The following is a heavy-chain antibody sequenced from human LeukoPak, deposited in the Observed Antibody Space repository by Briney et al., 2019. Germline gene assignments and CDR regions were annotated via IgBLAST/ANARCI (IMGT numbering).Heavy chain of an antibody. CDR1: GFTFSSYG. V-gene: IGHV3-33*01. CDR3: ARAVFGYGDPILIDY. J-gene: IGHJ4*02. CDR2: IWYDGSNK. D-gene: IGHD5-12*01. Sequence: GGSLRLSCAASGFTFSSYGMHWVRQAPGKGPEWVAVIWYDGSNKYYADSVKGRFTISRDNSKNTLYLQMNSLRAEDTAVYYCARAVFGYGDPILIDYWGQGTLVTVSS.